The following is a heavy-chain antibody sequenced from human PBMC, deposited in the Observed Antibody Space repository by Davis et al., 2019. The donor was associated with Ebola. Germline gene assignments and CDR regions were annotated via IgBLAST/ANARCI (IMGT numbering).Heavy chain of an antibody. CDR1: GNTFTSYY. V-gene: IGHV1-46*01. CDR3: ARDGSSSWTASWYFDL. J-gene: IGHJ2*01. Sequence: ASVKVSCKASGNTFTSYYIHWVRQAPGQGLEWLGIINPSGGSTSYAQKFQGRVTMTRDTSTSTVYMEVSSLRSEDTAVYYCARDGSSSWTASWYFDLWGRGTLVTVSS. D-gene: IGHD6-13*01. CDR2: INPSGGST.